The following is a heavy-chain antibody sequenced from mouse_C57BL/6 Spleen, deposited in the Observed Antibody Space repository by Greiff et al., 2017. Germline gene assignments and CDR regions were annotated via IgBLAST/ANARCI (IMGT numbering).Heavy chain of an antibody. Sequence: EVQLQQSGPELVKPGASVKISCKASGYTFTDYYMNWVKQSHGKSLEWIGDINPNNGGTSYNQKFKGKATLTVDKSSSTAYMELRSLTSEDSAVYYCARSGSGYPFAYWGQGTLVTVSA. V-gene: IGHV1-26*01. CDR3: ARSGSGYPFAY. J-gene: IGHJ3*01. D-gene: IGHD3-2*02. CDR2: INPNNGGT. CDR1: GYTFTDYY.